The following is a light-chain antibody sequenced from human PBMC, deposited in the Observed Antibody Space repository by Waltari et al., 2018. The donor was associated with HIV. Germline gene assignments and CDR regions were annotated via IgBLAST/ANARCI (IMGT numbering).Light chain of an antibody. CDR1: QSVGSY. CDR3: QQRSDSPPST. J-gene: IGKJ4*01. V-gene: IGKV3-11*01. Sequence: EIVLTQSPATLPLSPGEPATLSCRASQSVGSYLAWYQQKPGRAPRLLIYDAINRATGIPARFSGSGSGTDFTLTISSLEPEDFAVYYCQQRSDSPPSTFGGGTKVEI. CDR2: DAI.